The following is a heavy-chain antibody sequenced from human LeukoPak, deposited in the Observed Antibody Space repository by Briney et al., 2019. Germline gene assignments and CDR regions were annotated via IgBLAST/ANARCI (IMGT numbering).Heavy chain of an antibody. CDR2: IVPIFGTA. J-gene: IGHJ4*02. CDR1: GGTFSSYA. D-gene: IGHD5-12*01. Sequence: SSVKVSCKASGGTFSSYAISWVRQAPGQGLEWMGGIVPIFGTANYAQKFQGRVTITTDESTSAAYMELSSLRSEDTAVYYCARVSGYSGYDSTPSHWGQGTLVTVSS. CDR3: ARVSGYSGYDSTPSH. V-gene: IGHV1-69*05.